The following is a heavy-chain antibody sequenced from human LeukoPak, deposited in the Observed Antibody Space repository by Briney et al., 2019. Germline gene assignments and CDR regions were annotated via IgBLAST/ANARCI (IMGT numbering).Heavy chain of an antibody. CDR3: ARGTLEGEWLLYYYYGMDV. Sequence: PSQTLSLTCTVSGGSISSGGYYWSWIRQHPGKGLEWIGYFYYSGSTYYNPSLKSRVTTSVDTSKNQLSLKLSSVTAADTAVYYCARGTLEGEWLLYYYYGMDVWGQGTTVTVSS. CDR2: FYYSGST. J-gene: IGHJ6*02. CDR1: GGSISSGGYY. D-gene: IGHD3-3*01. V-gene: IGHV4-31*03.